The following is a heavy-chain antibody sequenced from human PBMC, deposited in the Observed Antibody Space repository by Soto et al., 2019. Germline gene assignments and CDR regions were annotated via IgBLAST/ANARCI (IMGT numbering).Heavy chain of an antibody. CDR2: IYYSGST. J-gene: IGHJ4*02. D-gene: IGHD2-2*01. CDR1: GGSISSSSYY. Sequence: PSETLSLTCTVSGGSISSSSYYWGWIRQPPGKGLEWIGSIYYSGSTYYNPSLKSRVTISVDTSKNQFSLKLSSVTAADTAVYYCARRMYCSSTSCLFDYWGQGTLVTVSS. CDR3: ARRMYCSSTSCLFDY. V-gene: IGHV4-39*01.